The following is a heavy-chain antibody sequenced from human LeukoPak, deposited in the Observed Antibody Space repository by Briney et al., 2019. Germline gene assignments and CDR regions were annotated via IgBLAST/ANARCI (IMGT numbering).Heavy chain of an antibody. J-gene: IGHJ4*02. Sequence: GGSLRLSCAASGFTFSSYAMHWVRQAPGKGLEWVAVISYDGSNKYYADSVKGRFTISRDNSKNTLYLQMNNLRAEDTAVYYCAREYSRHWGQGTLVTVSS. V-gene: IGHV3-30*04. CDR3: AREYSRH. CDR1: GFTFSSYA. CDR2: ISYDGSNK. D-gene: IGHD6-13*01.